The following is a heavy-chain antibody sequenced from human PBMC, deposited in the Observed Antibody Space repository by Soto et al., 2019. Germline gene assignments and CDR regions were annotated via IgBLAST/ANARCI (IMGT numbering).Heavy chain of an antibody. CDR1: GYTFTSYG. CDR3: ARRGSPPSHYYYHYGMDV. Sequence: ASVKVSCKASGYTFTSYGISWVRQAPGQGLEWMGWISAYNGNTNYAQKLQGRVTMTTDTSASTAYMELRSLRSDDTAVYYCARRGSPPSHYYYHYGMDVWGKGTTVTVYS. J-gene: IGHJ6*04. V-gene: IGHV1-18*01. CDR2: ISAYNGNT.